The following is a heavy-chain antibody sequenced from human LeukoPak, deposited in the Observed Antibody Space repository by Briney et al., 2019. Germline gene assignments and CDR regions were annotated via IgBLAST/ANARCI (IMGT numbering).Heavy chain of an antibody. J-gene: IGHJ4*02. CDR2: ISWDGGST. CDR3: AKDLLMAPVWSGYYPDY. V-gene: IGHV3-43D*03. Sequence: GGSLRLSCAASGFTFDDYAMHWVRQAPGKGLEWVSLISWDGGSTYYADSVKGRFTISRDNSKNSLYLQMNSLRAEDTALYYCAKDLLMAPVWSGYYPDYWGQGTLVTVSS. D-gene: IGHD3-3*01. CDR1: GFTFDDYA.